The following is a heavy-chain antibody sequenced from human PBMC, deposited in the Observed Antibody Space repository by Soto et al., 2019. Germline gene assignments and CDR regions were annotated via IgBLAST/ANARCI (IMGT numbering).Heavy chain of an antibody. CDR2: ISYDGSNK. CDR3: AKIPYSFGEKDAFDI. V-gene: IGHV3-30*18. D-gene: IGHD3-10*01. J-gene: IGHJ3*02. CDR1: GFTFSSYG. Sequence: QVQLVESGGGVVQPGRSLRLSCAASGFTFSSYGMHWVRQAPGKGLEWVAVISYDGSNKYYADSVKGRFTISRDNSKNARYLQMNSLRAEDTAVYYCAKIPYSFGEKDAFDIWGQGTMVTVSS.